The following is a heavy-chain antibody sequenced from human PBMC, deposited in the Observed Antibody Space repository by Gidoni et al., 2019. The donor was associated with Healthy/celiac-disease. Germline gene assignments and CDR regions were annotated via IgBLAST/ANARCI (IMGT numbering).Heavy chain of an antibody. Sequence: QVQLVQSGAEVKKPGASVKGSCKASGYTFTSYYMHWVRQAPGQGLEWMGIINPSGGSTSYAQKFQGRVTMPRDTSTSTVYMELSSLRSEDTAVYYCASIWFGEYKTFDYWGQGTLVTVSS. J-gene: IGHJ4*02. CDR3: ASIWFGEYKTFDY. CDR2: INPSGGST. CDR1: GYTFTSYY. V-gene: IGHV1-46*03. D-gene: IGHD3-10*01.